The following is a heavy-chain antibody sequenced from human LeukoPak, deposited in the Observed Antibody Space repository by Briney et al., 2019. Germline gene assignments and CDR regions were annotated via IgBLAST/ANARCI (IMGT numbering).Heavy chain of an antibody. CDR2: ISGSGVNT. Sequence: PGGSLRLSCAASGFIFSSYAMSWVRQAPGKGLEWVSAISGSGVNTYYADSVKGQFTISRDNSKNTLYLQMNSLRAEDTAVYYCAKLGGPYNWDYAGLNYMDVWGKGTTVTVSS. CDR1: GFIFSSYA. V-gene: IGHV3-23*01. J-gene: IGHJ6*03. D-gene: IGHD1-7*01. CDR3: AKLGGPYNWDYAGLNYMDV.